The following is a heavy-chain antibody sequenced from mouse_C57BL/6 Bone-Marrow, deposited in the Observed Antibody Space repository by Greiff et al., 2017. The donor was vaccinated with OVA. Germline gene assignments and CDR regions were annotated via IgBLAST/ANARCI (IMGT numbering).Heavy chain of an antibody. D-gene: IGHD2-4*01. Sequence: EVMLVESGEGLVKPGGSLKLSCAASGFTFSSYAMSWVRQTPEKRLEWVAYISSGGDYIYYADTVKGRFTISRDNARNTLYLQMSSLKSEDTAMYYCTIYDYDGGRDYWGQGTSVTVSS. CDR2: ISSGGDYI. CDR1: GFTFSSYA. V-gene: IGHV5-9-1*02. CDR3: TIYDYDGGRDY. J-gene: IGHJ4*01.